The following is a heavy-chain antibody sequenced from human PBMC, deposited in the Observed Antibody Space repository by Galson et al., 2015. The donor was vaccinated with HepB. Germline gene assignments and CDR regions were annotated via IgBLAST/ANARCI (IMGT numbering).Heavy chain of an antibody. CDR3: ARWSYAGYSSGWYPAGGMDV. Sequence: SLRLSCAASGFTFSDYYMSWIRQAPGKGLEWVSYISSSSSYTNYADSVKGRFTISRDNAKNSLYLQMNSLRAEDTAVYYCARWSYAGYSSGWYPAGGMDVWGQGTTVTVSS. V-gene: IGHV3-11*03. CDR1: GFTFSDYY. J-gene: IGHJ6*02. CDR2: ISSSSSYT. D-gene: IGHD6-19*01.